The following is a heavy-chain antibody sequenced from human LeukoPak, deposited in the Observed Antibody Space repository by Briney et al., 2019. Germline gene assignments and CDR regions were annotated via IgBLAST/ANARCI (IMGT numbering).Heavy chain of an antibody. D-gene: IGHD2-2*02. V-gene: IGHV3-7*03. CDR2: IKQDGSEK. J-gene: IGHJ4*02. CDR3: AKGDCSSTSCYKPPED. CDR1: GFTFSSYW. Sequence: GGSLRLSCAASGFTFSSYWMSWVRQAPGKGLEWVANIKQDGSEKYYVDSVKGRFTISRDNSKSTLYLQMNSLRAEDTAVYYCAKGDCSSTSCYKPPEDWGQGTLVTVSS.